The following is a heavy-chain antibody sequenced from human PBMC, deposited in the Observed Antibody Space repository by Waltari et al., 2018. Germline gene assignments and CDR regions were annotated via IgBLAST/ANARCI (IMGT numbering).Heavy chain of an antibody. V-gene: IGHV3-7*01. J-gene: IGHJ4*02. D-gene: IGHD3-3*01. CDR1: GFTFSNYW. Sequence: EVQLVDSGGGLVQPGGSLRLSCAASGFTFSNYWMSWVRPAPGKGLEWVATVKQDGSDKYYVDSVKGRFTISRDNGDNSLYLQMNSLRAEDTAVYYCARDFYDVTSGFYTPGLFDYWGQGSLVTVSS. CDR2: VKQDGSDK. CDR3: ARDFYDVTSGFYTPGLFDY.